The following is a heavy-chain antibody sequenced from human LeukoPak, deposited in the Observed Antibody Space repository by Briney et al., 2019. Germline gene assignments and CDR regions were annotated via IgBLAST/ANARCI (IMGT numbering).Heavy chain of an antibody. CDR2: IKQDGSEK. D-gene: IGHD6-19*01. Sequence: GGSLRLSCAASGFTFSSYWMSWVRQAPGKGLEWVANIKQDGSEKYYVDSVKGRFTISRDNAKNSLYLQMNSLRAEDTAVYYCAREGAGLYSSVLNYWGQGTLVTVYS. CDR3: AREGAGLYSSVLNY. CDR1: GFTFSSYW. J-gene: IGHJ4*02. V-gene: IGHV3-7*01.